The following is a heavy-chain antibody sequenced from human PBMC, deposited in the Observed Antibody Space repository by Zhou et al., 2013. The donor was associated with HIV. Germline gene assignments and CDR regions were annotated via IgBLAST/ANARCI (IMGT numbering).Heavy chain of an antibody. CDR3: AIRSRGVTTTGNYYYYYGMDV. V-gene: IGHV1-46*01. CDR2: INPSGGST. D-gene: IGHD4-17*01. CDR1: GYTFTSYY. Sequence: QVQLVQSGAEVKKPGASVKVSCKASGYTFTSYYMHWVRQAPGQGLEWMGIINPSGGSTSYAQKFQGRVTMTRDTSTSTVYMELSSLRSEDTAVYYCAIRSRGVTTTGNYYYYYGMDVWGQGTTVTVSS. J-gene: IGHJ6*02.